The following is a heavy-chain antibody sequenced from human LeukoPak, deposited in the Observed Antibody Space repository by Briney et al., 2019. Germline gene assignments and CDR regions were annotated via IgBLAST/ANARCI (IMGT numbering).Heavy chain of an antibody. CDR1: GYTFTGYY. J-gene: IGHJ4*02. CDR3: ARVVGYGDYPFDN. D-gene: IGHD4-17*01. V-gene: IGHV1-2*02. Sequence: ASVKVSCKASGYTFTGYYIHWVRQAPGQGLEWMGWVNPNSGGPIYAQNFQGRVTMTRDTSISTAYMELRRLRYDDTAVYYCARVVGYGDYPFDNWGQGTLVTVSS. CDR2: VNPNSGGP.